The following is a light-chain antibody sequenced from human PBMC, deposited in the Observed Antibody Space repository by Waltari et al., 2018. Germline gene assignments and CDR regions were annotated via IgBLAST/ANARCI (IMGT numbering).Light chain of an antibody. J-gene: IGKJ1*01. Sequence: DIVLTQSPGTLSLSPGERATLSCMPSQSASSSYLAWYQQKPGQAPRLLIYAASTRATGIPDRFSGSGSGTDFTLTISRLEPEDFAVYYCQHYGWSSWTFGQGTKVVIK. CDR3: QHYGWSSWT. CDR1: QSASSSY. V-gene: IGKV3-20*01. CDR2: AAS.